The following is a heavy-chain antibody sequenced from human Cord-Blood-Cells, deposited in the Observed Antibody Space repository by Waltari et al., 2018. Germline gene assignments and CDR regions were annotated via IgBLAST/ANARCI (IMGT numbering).Heavy chain of an antibody. D-gene: IGHD4-17*01. V-gene: IGHV1-3*01. J-gene: IGHJ1*01. Sequence: QVQLVQSGAEVKKPGASVKVSCKASGYTFTSYAMHWVRQAPGQRLGWMGWINAGNGNTKYSQKCQGRVTITRDTSASTAYMELSSLRSEDTAVYYCARGGDYGDYAEYFQHWGQGTLVTVSS. CDR1: GYTFTSYA. CDR2: INAGNGNT. CDR3: ARGGDYGDYAEYFQH.